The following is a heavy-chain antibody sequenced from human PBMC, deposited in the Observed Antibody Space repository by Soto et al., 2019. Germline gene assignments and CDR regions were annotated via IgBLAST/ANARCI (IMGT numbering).Heavy chain of an antibody. CDR3: ARAVPGYCSSTSCYTGGYYYYGMEV. CDR1: GYTFTGYY. J-gene: IGHJ6*04. V-gene: IGHV1-2*04. Sequence: ASVKVSCKASGYTFTGYYMHWVRQAPGQGLEWMGWINPNSGGTNYAQKFQGWVTMTRDTSISTAYMELSRLRSDDTAVYYCARAVPGYCSSTSCYTGGYYYYGMEVWAKGTTVTVSS. D-gene: IGHD2-2*02. CDR2: INPNSGGT.